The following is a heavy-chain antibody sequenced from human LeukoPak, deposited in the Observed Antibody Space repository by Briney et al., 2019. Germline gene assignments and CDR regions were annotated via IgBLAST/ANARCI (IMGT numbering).Heavy chain of an antibody. CDR3: ARDGRDYYDSSGYYPSFIY. D-gene: IGHD3-22*01. V-gene: IGHV3-7*01. Sequence: DSVKGRFTVSRDNVKNSLYLHMNSLRAEDTAVYYCARDGRDYYDSSGYYPSFIYWGQGTLVTVSS. J-gene: IGHJ4*02.